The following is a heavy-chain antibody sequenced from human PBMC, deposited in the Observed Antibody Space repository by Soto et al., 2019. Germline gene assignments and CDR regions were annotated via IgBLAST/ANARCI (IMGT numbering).Heavy chain of an antibody. D-gene: IGHD3-22*01. J-gene: IGHJ4*02. V-gene: IGHV1-69*01. CDR1: GGTFSSYA. CDR2: IIPIFGTA. Sequence: QVQLVQSGAEVKKPGSSVKVSCKASGGTFSSYAISWVRQAPGQGLEWMGGIIPIFGTANYARKFQGRVTITADESTSTAYMELSSLRSEDTAVYYCARDGYYDSSGYLPPSYFDYWGQGTLVTVSS. CDR3: ARDGYYDSSGYLPPSYFDY.